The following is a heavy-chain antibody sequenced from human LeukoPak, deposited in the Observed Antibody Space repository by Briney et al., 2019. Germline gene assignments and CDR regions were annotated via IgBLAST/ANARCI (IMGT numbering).Heavy chain of an antibody. Sequence: NTSQTLSLTCTVSGGSISSGSYYWSWIRQPAGKGLEWIGRIYTSGSTYYNPSLKSRVTISVDRSKNQFSLKLSSVTAADTAVYYCARRAIYCSSTSCYGGGAFDIWGQGTMVTVSS. J-gene: IGHJ3*02. CDR3: ARRAIYCSSTSCYGGGAFDI. D-gene: IGHD2-2*01. CDR1: GGSISSGSYY. V-gene: IGHV4-61*02. CDR2: IYTSGST.